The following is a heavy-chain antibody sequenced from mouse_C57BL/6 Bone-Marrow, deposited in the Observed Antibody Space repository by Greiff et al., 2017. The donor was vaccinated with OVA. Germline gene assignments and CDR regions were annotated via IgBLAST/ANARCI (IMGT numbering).Heavy chain of an antibody. V-gene: IGHV5-6*01. CDR3: ARRDYGSSVYFDY. D-gene: IGHD1-1*01. CDR1: GFTFSSYG. CDR2: LSSGGSYP. Sequence: EVQGVESGGDLVKPGGSLKLSCAASGFTFSSYGMSWVRPTPDKRLAWVATLSSGGSYPYYPDSGKGQFTISRDNAKNTLYLQMSSLNAENTAMYNCARRDYGSSVYFDYWGQGTTLTVSS. J-gene: IGHJ2*01.